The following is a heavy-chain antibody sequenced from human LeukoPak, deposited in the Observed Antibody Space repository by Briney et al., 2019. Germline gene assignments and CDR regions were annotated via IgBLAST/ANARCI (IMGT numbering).Heavy chain of an antibody. D-gene: IGHD3-9*01. CDR3: ARGEKPNGVEIRKTYYDILTGYVSFDI. CDR1: GGSFSGYY. CDR2: INHSGST. V-gene: IGHV4-34*01. J-gene: IGHJ3*02. Sequence: SETLSLTCAVYGGSFSGYYWSWIRQPPGKGLEWIGEINHSGSTNYNPSLKSRVTISVDTSKNQFSLKLSSVTAADTAVYYCARGEKPNGVEIRKTYYDILTGYVSFDIWGQGTMVTVSS.